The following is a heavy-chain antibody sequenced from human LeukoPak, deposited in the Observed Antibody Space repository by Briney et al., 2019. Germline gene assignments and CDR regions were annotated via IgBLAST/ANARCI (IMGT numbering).Heavy chain of an antibody. D-gene: IGHD5-18*01. CDR2: ISYDGSNK. CDR3: ARDRSGYGPIGY. J-gene: IGHJ4*02. CDR1: GFTFSSYA. Sequence: TGGSLRLSYAASGFTFSSYAMHWVRQAPGKGLEWVAVISYDGSNKYYADSVKGRFTISRDNSKNTLYLQMNSLRAEDTAVYYCARDRSGYGPIGYWGQGTLVTVSS. V-gene: IGHV3-30-3*01.